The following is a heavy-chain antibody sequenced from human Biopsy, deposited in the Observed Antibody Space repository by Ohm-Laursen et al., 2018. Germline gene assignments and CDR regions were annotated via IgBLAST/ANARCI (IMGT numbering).Heavy chain of an antibody. CDR2: IIPILGTV. Sequence: SVKVSCKASGDTFTTSAIRWVRQVPGQGLDWMGRIIPILGTVDYGQNFQGRVTIRADTSTTFLELTSLRYDDTAVYYCASGDIGGIGLDVWGLGTTVTVSS. CDR1: GDTFTTSA. CDR3: ASGDIGGIGLDV. V-gene: IGHV1-69*04. D-gene: IGHD3-10*01. J-gene: IGHJ6*02.